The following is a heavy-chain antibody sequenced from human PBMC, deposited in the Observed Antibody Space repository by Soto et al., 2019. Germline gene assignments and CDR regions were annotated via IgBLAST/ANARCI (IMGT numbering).Heavy chain of an antibody. D-gene: IGHD3-10*01. Sequence: EVQLVESGGGLVQPGGSLRLSCAASGFTFSSYSMNWVRQAPGKGLEWVSYISSSSSTIYYADSVKGRFTISRDNAKNSLYLQMNGLRAEDTAVYYCASLPMVRGVMGPGAFDIWGQGTMVTVSS. CDR3: ASLPMVRGVMGPGAFDI. CDR2: ISSSSSTI. V-gene: IGHV3-48*01. CDR1: GFTFSSYS. J-gene: IGHJ3*02.